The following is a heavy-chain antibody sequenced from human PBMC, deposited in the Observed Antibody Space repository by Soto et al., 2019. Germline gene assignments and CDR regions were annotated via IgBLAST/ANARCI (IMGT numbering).Heavy chain of an antibody. Sequence: GGSLRLSCAASGFTFSSYAMSWVRQAPGKGLEWVSAISGSGGSTYYADSVKGRFTISRDNSKNTLYLQMNSLRAEDTAVYYCAKDRFLSIVVVTAHFDYWGQGTLVTVSS. V-gene: IGHV3-23*01. D-gene: IGHD2-21*02. CDR3: AKDRFLSIVVVTAHFDY. CDR2: ISGSGGST. CDR1: GFTFSSYA. J-gene: IGHJ4*02.